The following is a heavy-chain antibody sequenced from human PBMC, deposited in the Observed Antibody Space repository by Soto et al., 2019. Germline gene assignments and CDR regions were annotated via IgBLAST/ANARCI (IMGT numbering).Heavy chain of an antibody. Sequence: QVQLVQSGGEVKKPGASVKVSCKASGYTFTDNGITWVRQAPGQGLEWMGWINVYTGNTDYAQKLQGRVTMTTDTSTSTAYMELVSLTSDDTAVYYCPRAIGGSEYSYIPYWGQGTLVTVSS. CDR2: INVYTGNT. D-gene: IGHD5-18*01. J-gene: IGHJ4*02. V-gene: IGHV1-18*01. CDR1: GYTFTDNG. CDR3: PRAIGGSEYSYIPY.